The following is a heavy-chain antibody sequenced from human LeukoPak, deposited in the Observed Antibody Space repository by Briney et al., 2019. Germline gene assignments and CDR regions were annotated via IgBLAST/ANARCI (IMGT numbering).Heavy chain of an antibody. CDR3: ARGPRRRYCSGGSCSYYYYYMDV. CDR1: GGSFSGYY. CDR2: INHSGST. Sequence: SETLTLTCAVYGGSFSGYYWSWIRQPPGKGLEWIGEINHSGSTNYNPSLKSRVTISVDTSKNQFSLKLSSVTAADTAVYYCARGPRRRYCSGGSCSYYYYYMDVWGKGTTVTVSS. V-gene: IGHV4-34*01. J-gene: IGHJ6*03. D-gene: IGHD2-15*01.